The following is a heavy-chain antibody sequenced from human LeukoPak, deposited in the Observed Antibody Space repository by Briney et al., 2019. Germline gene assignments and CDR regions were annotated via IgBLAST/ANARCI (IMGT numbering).Heavy chain of an antibody. V-gene: IGHV1-69*04. J-gene: IGHJ4*02. CDR2: IIPILNIA. CDR3: AREAVVRGGRFFDY. CDR1: GYTFTSYA. Sequence: GASVKVSCKASGYTFTSYAISWVRQAPGQGLEWMGRIIPILNIANYARKFQGRVTITADKSTSTAYMELSSLRSEDTAVYYCAREAVVRGGRFFDYWGQGTLVTVSS. D-gene: IGHD3-10*01.